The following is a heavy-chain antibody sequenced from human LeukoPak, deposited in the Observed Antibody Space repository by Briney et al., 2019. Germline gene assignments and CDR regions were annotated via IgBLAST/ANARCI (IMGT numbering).Heavy chain of an antibody. V-gene: IGHV1-2*02. CDR1: GYTFTGYY. CDR2: INPNSGGT. CDR3: ARDLYRRLTYYYFWSGSYDAFDI. Sequence: ASVKVSCKASGYTFTGYYMHWVRQAPGQGLEWMGWINPNSGGTNYAQKFQGRVTMTRDTSISTAYMELSRLRSDDTAVYYCARDLYRRLTYYYFWSGSYDAFDIWGQGTMVTVSS. J-gene: IGHJ3*02. D-gene: IGHD3-3*01.